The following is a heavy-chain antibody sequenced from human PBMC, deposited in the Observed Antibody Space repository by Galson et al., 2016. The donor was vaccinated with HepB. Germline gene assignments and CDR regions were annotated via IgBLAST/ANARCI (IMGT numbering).Heavy chain of an antibody. CDR2: VYHDGSS. D-gene: IGHD3-16*01. CDR3: ARKPPPVAYYGMDV. Sequence: ETLSLTCAVSGASISSNSYWSWVRQPPGKGLEWIGEVYHDGSSNYNPSLKSRVTISVDTSKNQFSLKLTSVTAADTAVYYCARKPPPVAYYGMDVWGQGTTVIVSS. CDR1: GASISSNSY. V-gene: IGHV4-4*02. J-gene: IGHJ6*02.